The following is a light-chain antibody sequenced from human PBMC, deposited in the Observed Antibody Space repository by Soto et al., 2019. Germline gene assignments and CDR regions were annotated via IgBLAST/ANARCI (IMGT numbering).Light chain of an antibody. CDR2: VTS. CDR3: QQTDSFPLT. CDR1: QGIGRW. V-gene: IGKV1-12*01. Sequence: DLQMTQSPSSVSASVGDRVTITCRASQGIGRWLAWYQQKPGKAPKLLISVTSNLQTGVPSRISGSGSGTDFTLTISSLQPEDFATYYCQQTDSFPLTFGPGTTVDIK. J-gene: IGKJ3*01.